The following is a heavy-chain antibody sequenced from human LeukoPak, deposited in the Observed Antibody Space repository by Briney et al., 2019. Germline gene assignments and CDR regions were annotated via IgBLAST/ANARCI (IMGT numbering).Heavy chain of an antibody. Sequence: GGSLRLSCAASGFTFSDYYINWIRQAPGKGLQWVSHISSSGRLMQYADSVKGRFTITRDNAQNFMSLQMNSLKPEDTAVYYCARDTNNGLDVWGRGTTVTVSS. V-gene: IGHV3-11*01. CDR1: GFTFSDYY. CDR2: ISSSGRLM. J-gene: IGHJ6*02. CDR3: ARDTNNGLDV. D-gene: IGHD1-14*01.